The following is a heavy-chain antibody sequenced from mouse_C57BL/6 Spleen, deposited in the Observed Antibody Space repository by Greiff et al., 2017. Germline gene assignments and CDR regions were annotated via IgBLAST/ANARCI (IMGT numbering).Heavy chain of an antibody. J-gene: IGHJ2*01. CDR3: ARDRGGYYFDY. Sequence: EVKLVESEGGLVQPGSSMKLSCTASGFTFSDYYMAWVRQVPEKGLEWVANINSDGSSTYYLDSLKSRFIISRDNAKNILYLQMSSLKSEDTATYYCARDRGGYYFDYWGQGTTLTVSS. CDR1: GFTFSDYY. D-gene: IGHD1-1*02. CDR2: INSDGSST. V-gene: IGHV5-16*01.